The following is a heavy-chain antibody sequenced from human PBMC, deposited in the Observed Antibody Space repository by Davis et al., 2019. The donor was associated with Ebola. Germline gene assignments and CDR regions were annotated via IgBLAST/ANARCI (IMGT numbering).Heavy chain of an antibody. J-gene: IGHJ3*02. CDR2: IWYDGSNK. Sequence: GESLKISCVASGFTFTDYGIHWVRQAPGKGLEGVSIIWYDGSNKDYADSVKGRFTISRDDSKNTVYLQMNSLRAEDTAVYYCARDAGTNGNAYHDVFDIWGQGTTVTVSS. CDR3: ARDAGTNGNAYHDVFDI. V-gene: IGHV3-33*01. CDR1: GFTFTDYG. D-gene: IGHD2-8*01.